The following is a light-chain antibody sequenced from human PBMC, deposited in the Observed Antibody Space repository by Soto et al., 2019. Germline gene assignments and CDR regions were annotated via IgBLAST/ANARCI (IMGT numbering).Light chain of an antibody. J-gene: IGKJ4*01. CDR1: QAIYNY. V-gene: IGKV1-27*01. CDR2: AAS. CDR3: QKFSAVPT. Sequence: DIQMTQSPSSLSASVGDRVTITCRASQAIYNYLAWYQQKPGKVPTLLISAASTLQSGVPSRFRGSGSGTDFTLSISSLQPEDVATYYCQKFSAVPTFGGGTKVEI.